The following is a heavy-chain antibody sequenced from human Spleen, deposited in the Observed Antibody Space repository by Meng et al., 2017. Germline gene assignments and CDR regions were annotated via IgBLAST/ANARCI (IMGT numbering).Heavy chain of an antibody. CDR3: ATQTTYYDNFGPRYFDF. CDR2: IFNSGNT. CDR1: GYFITSDYY. V-gene: IGHV4-38-2*02. Sequence: SETLSLTCTVSGYFITSDYYWGWIRQPPGKGLEWIGNIFNSGNTYYNPSLKSRVTISLDTSKTQFSLKLTSVTAADTAVYYCATQTTYYDNFGPRYFDFWGQGTLVTVSS. D-gene: IGHD3-22*01. J-gene: IGHJ4*02.